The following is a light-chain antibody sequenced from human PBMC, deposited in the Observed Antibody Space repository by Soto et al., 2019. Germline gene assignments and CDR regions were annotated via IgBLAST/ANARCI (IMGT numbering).Light chain of an antibody. Sequence: QSALTQPPSVSGAPGQRVTISCTGSSSNIGAGYDVHWYQQLPGTAPKLLICGNSNRPSGVPDRFSGSKSGTSASLAITGLQAEDEADYYCQSYDSSLSGSVFGGGTQLTVL. J-gene: IGLJ2*01. CDR1: SSNIGAGYD. V-gene: IGLV1-40*01. CDR2: GNS. CDR3: QSYDSSLSGSV.